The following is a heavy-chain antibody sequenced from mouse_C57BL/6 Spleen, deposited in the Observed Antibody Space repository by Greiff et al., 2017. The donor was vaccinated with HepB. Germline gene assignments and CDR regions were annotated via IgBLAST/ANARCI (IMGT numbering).Heavy chain of an antibody. J-gene: IGHJ4*01. D-gene: IGHD2-5*01. CDR2: IDPSDSYT. CDR3: ARDYSNPGYAMDY. Sequence: QVQLQQPGAELVMPWASVKLSCKASGYTFTSYWMHWVKQRPGQGLEWIGEIDPSDSYTNYNQKFKGKSTLTVDKSSSTAYMQLSSLTSEDSAVYYCARDYSNPGYAMDYWGQGTSVTVSS. V-gene: IGHV1-69*01. CDR1: GYTFTSYW.